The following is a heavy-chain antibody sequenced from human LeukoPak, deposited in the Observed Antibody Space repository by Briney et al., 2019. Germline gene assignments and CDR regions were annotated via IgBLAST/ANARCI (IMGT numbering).Heavy chain of an antibody. CDR2: ISYDGSNK. J-gene: IGHJ6*02. D-gene: IGHD5-12*01. V-gene: IGHV3-30-3*01. CDR3: ARDLRSGYDNGMDV. CDR1: GFTFSSYA. Sequence: GGSLRLSCAASGFTFSSYAMHWVRQAPGKGLEWVAVISYDGSNKYYADSVKGRFTISRDNSKNTLYLQMNSLRAEDTAVYYCARDLRSGYDNGMDVWGQGTTVTVSS.